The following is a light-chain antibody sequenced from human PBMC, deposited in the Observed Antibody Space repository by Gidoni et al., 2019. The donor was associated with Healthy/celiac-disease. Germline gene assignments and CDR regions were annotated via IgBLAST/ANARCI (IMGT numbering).Light chain of an antibody. CDR1: SSDVDDYNY. CDR2: DVS. V-gene: IGLV2-14*01. CDR3: SSYTISSTLVV. J-gene: IGLJ2*01. Sequence: QSGLTQPASVSGSPGQSITISCTGTSSDVDDYNYVSWYQQHPGKAPKLMIYDVSYRPSGVSDRFSGSKSGNTASLTISGLQAEDEADYYCSSYTISSTLVVFGGGTKLTVL.